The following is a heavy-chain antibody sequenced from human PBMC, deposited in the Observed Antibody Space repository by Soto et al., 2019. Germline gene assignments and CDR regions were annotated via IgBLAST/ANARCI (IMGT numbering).Heavy chain of an antibody. V-gene: IGHV4-59*01. CDR1: GDSIRGFY. CDR2: IYSSGYT. Sequence: SETLSLTCTVSGDSIRGFYWSWIRQPPGKGLEWIGYIYSSGYTNYNPSLKNRGTISVDTPKKQFFLNLRSVTAADTALYYCARGGGYNFGIDYWGRGIQVTVSS. D-gene: IGHD5-12*01. CDR3: ARGGGYNFGIDY. J-gene: IGHJ4*02.